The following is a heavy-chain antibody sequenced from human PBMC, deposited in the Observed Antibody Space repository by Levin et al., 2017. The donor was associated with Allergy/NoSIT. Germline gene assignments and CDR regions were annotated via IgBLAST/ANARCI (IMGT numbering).Heavy chain of an antibody. CDR1: GFTFSDYA. D-gene: IGHD1-1*01. CDR2: ISYNGNIK. V-gene: IGHV3-30*04. J-gene: IGHJ6*02. Sequence: PGGSLRLSCVASGFTFSDYAMHWDRQAPGRGLEWVAVISYNGNIKYNADSVQGRFTISRSNSNNTLYLQMNSLRVEDTGVYYCARDYWTYTRKRDGTDVWGQGTTVTVSS. CDR3: ARDYWTYTRKRDGTDV.